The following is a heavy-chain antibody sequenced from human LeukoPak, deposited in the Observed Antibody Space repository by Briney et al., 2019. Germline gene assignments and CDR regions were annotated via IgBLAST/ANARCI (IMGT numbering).Heavy chain of an antibody. J-gene: IGHJ4*02. CDR2: INAGNGNT. Sequence: ASVKVSCKASGYTFTSYAMHWVRQAPGQRLEWMGWINAGNGNTKYSQRFQGRVTITRDTSASTAYMELSSLRSEDTAVYYCATPRGGNGVDYFDYWGQGTLVTVSS. D-gene: IGHD4-23*01. V-gene: IGHV1-3*01. CDR3: ATPRGGNGVDYFDY. CDR1: GYTFTSYA.